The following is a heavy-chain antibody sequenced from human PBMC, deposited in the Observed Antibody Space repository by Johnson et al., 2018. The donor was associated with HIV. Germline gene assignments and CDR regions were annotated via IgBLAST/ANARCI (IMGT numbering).Heavy chain of an antibody. Sequence: VQLVESGGVVVQPGGSLRLSCAASGFTFDDYAMHWVRQAPGKGLEWVSLISWDGDRTNYAESVKGRFSISRDNAKNSLFLQMNSVRAEDMAVYYCATRDPTYRPGVFDIWGQGTMVTVSS. V-gene: IGHV3-43D*03. D-gene: IGHD2-2*02. J-gene: IGHJ3*02. CDR1: GFTFDDYA. CDR3: ATRDPTYRPGVFDI. CDR2: ISWDGDRT.